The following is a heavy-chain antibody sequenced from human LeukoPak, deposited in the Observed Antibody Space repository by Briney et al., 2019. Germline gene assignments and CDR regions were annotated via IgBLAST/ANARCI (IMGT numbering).Heavy chain of an antibody. CDR3: ARVGLVVDAPRQRMGWFDP. J-gene: IGHJ5*02. CDR2: IIPIFGTA. Sequence: ASVKVSCKASGGTFSSYAISWVRQAPGQGLEWMGGIIPIFGTANYAQKFQGRVTITADKSTSTAHMELSSLRSEDTAVYYCARVGLVVDAPRQRMGWFDPWGQGTLVTVSS. CDR1: GGTFSSYA. D-gene: IGHD2-15*01. V-gene: IGHV1-69*06.